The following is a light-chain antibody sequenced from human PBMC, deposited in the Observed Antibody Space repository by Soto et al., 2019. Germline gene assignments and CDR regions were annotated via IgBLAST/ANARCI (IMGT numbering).Light chain of an antibody. CDR2: QVS. CDR3: MQFAHFPRT. Sequence: DIVLTQTPLSSPVTLGQPASISCRSSQSLVYSDGNTYLSWLQQRPGQPPRLLIYQVSNRFSGVPDSFSGSGAGTDFTLKISRVEAEDVGVYYCMQFAHFPRTFGQGTKVEIK. V-gene: IGKV2-24*01. CDR1: QSLVYSDGNTY. J-gene: IGKJ1*01.